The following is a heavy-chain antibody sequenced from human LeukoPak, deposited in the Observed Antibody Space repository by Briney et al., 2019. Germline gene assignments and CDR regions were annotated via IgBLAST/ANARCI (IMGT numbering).Heavy chain of an antibody. V-gene: IGHV3-53*05. CDR2: IYSGGST. CDR1: GFTVSSNY. D-gene: IGHD6-13*01. J-gene: IGHJ4*02. CDR3: AKDGSSWYTVPKYYFDY. Sequence: GGSLRLSCAASGFTVSSNYMSWIRQAPGKGLEWVSVIYSGGSTSYADSVEGRFTISRDNSKNTLYLQMNSLRAEDTAVYYCAKDGSSWYTVPKYYFDYWGQGTLVTVSS.